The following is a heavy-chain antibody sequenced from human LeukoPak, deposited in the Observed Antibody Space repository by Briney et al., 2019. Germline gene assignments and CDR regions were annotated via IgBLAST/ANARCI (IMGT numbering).Heavy chain of an antibody. Sequence: SVKVSCKASGGTFSSYAISWVRQAPGQGLEWMGGIIPIFGTANYAQKFQGRVTITADKSTSTAYMELSSLRSEDTAVYYCARVGSSGYSSAEYFQHWGQGTLVTVSS. CDR3: ARVGSSGYSSAEYFQH. CDR1: GGTFSSYA. V-gene: IGHV1-69*06. D-gene: IGHD3-22*01. J-gene: IGHJ1*01. CDR2: IIPIFGTA.